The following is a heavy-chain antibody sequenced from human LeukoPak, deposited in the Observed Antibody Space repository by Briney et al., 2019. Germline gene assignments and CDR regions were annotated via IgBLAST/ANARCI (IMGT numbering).Heavy chain of an antibody. Sequence: ASVKVSCKASGYTFTGYYMHWVRQAPGQGLEWMGWINPNSGGTNYAQKFQGRVTMTRDTSIRTAYMELSRLRSDDTAVYYCARDESYSSGWYYFDYWGQGTLVTVSS. CDR3: ARDESYSSGWYYFDY. J-gene: IGHJ4*02. D-gene: IGHD6-19*01. CDR1: GYTFTGYY. CDR2: INPNSGGT. V-gene: IGHV1-2*02.